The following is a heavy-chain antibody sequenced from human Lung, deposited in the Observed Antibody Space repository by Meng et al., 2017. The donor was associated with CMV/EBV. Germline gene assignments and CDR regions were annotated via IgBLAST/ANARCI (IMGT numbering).Heavy chain of an antibody. V-gene: IGHV1-2*02. CDR1: GYNFTAYY. CDR2: INPKSGGT. Sequence: ASVXVSXKASGYNFTAYYIHWVRQAPGQGLEWMGWINPKSGGTNYAQKFQGRITMTGDTSITTAYMELSRLRYDDMAVYHCARVKRYCTGGTCSSTGYYGMDVWGQGTTVTVSS. J-gene: IGHJ6*02. D-gene: IGHD2-15*01. CDR3: ARVKRYCTGGTCSSTGYYGMDV.